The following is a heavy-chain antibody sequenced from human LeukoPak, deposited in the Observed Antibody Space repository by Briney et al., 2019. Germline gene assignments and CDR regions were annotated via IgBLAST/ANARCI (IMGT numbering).Heavy chain of an antibody. J-gene: IGHJ1*01. CDR1: GFTFSSYG. D-gene: IGHD3-3*01. CDR2: IWYDGSNK. CDR3: ARGSQYYDFWSGHSPFHL. V-gene: IGHV3-33*01. Sequence: GGSLRLSCAASGFTFSSYGLHWVRQAPGKGLEWVAVIWYDGSNKYYADSVKGRVTISRDNSKNTLYLQMNSLRAEDTAVYYCARGSQYYDFWSGHSPFHLGGQGILVTVSS.